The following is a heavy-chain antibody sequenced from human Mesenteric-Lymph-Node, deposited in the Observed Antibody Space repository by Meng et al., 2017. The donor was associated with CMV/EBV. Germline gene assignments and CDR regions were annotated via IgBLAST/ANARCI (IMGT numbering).Heavy chain of an antibody. Sequence: ASVKVSCKASGYTFTGYYMHWVRQAPGQGLEWMGWINPNSGGTNYAQKFQGGVTMTRDTSISTAYMELSRLRSDDTAVYYCARDGARFSGWYSDYWGQGTLVTVSS. CDR2: INPNSGGT. V-gene: IGHV1-2*02. CDR1: GYTFTGYY. CDR3: ARDGARFSGWYSDY. J-gene: IGHJ4*02. D-gene: IGHD6-19*01.